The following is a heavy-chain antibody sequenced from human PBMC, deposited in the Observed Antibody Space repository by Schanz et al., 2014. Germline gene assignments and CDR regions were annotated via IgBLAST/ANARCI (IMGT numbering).Heavy chain of an antibody. J-gene: IGHJ3*02. CDR3: AKGRFGELSAFDI. CDR2: FDAHDGRA. CDR1: GFSFGNYG. Sequence: EVQLLESGGGLVQPGGSLRLSCEASGFSFGNYGMSWVRQAPGKGLEWVSGFDAHDGRAYYADSAKGRFTISRDNSKNTLYLQMSSLRAEDTAVYYCAKGRFGELSAFDIWGQGTMITGSS. D-gene: IGHD3-10*01. V-gene: IGHV3-23*01.